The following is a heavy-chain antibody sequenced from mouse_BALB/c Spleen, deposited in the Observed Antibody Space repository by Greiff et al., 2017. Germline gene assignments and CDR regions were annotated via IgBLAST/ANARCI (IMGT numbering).Heavy chain of an antibody. CDR3: TRDYYDV. Sequence: EVKLMESGGGLVQPGGSMKLSCVASGFTFSNYWMNWVRQSPEKGLEWVAEIRLKSNNYATHYAESVKGRFTISRDDSKSSVYLQMNNLRAEDTGIYYCTRDYYDVWGAGTTVTVSS. CDR1: GFTFSNYW. J-gene: IGHJ1*01. V-gene: IGHV6-6*02. CDR2: IRLKSNNYAT.